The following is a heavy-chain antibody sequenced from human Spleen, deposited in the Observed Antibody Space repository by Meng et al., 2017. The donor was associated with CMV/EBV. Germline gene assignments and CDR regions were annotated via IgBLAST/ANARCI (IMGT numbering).Heavy chain of an antibody. CDR1: GGSISSYY. Sequence: SETLSLTCTVSGGSISSYYWSWIRQPPGKGLEWIGYIYYSGSTNYNPSLKSRVTISVDTSKNQFSLKLSSVTAADTAVYYCARGGGYYYYGTDVWGQGTTVTVSS. J-gene: IGHJ6*02. CDR2: IYYSGST. D-gene: IGHD4-23*01. CDR3: ARGGGYYYYGTDV. V-gene: IGHV4-59*01.